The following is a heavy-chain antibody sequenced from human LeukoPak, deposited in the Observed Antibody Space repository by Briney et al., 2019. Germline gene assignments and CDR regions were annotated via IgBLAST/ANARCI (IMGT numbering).Heavy chain of an antibody. Sequence: PSETLSLNCTVSGGSISSYYWSWIRQPPGKGLEWIGYVYYSGSTNYNPSLKSRVTISVDTSKNQFSLKLSSVTAADTAVYYCARIAAAGPNYYYYGMDVWGQGTTVTVSS. CDR3: ARIAAAGPNYYYYGMDV. V-gene: IGHV4-59*08. J-gene: IGHJ6*02. CDR2: VYYSGST. D-gene: IGHD6-13*01. CDR1: GGSISSYY.